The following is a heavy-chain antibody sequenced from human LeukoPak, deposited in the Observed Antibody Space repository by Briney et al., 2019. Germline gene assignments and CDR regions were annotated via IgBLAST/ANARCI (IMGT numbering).Heavy chain of an antibody. CDR2: ISAGNGNT. Sequence: ASVTVSCKASGYTFTSYAMHWVRQAPGQRLEWMGWISAGNGNTKYSQKFQGRVTITRDTSASTAYMELSSLRSEDTAVYYCARDEYCSSTSCYGYFQHWGQGTLVTVSS. D-gene: IGHD2-2*01. J-gene: IGHJ1*01. CDR3: ARDEYCSSTSCYGYFQH. CDR1: GYTFTSYA. V-gene: IGHV1-3*01.